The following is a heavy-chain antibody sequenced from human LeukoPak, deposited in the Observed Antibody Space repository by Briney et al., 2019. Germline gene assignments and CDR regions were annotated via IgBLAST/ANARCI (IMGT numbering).Heavy chain of an antibody. D-gene: IGHD4-23*01. Sequence: GGSLRLSCAASGFAFSSYSMNWVRQAPGKGLEWVSSISSSSTYIYYADSLEGRFTISRDNVRNSLYLQMNSLRAEDTAVYYCAGDYEGNLAFDIWGQGTMVTVSS. CDR2: ISSSSTYI. CDR3: AGDYEGNLAFDI. V-gene: IGHV3-21*01. CDR1: GFAFSSYS. J-gene: IGHJ3*02.